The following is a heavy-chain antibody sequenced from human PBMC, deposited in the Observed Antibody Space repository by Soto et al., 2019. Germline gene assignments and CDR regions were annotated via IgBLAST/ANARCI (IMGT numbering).Heavy chain of an antibody. CDR2: IIPIFGTA. CDR1: GGTFSSYA. V-gene: IGHV1-69*06. J-gene: IGHJ6*02. Sequence: QVQLVQSGAEVKKPGSSVKVSCKASGGTFSSYAISWVRQAPGQGLEWMGGIIPIFGTANYAQKFQGRVTITADKSTSTAYMELSSLRSEDTAVYYCATPSRSTSHWYYYYYGMDVWGQGTTVTVSS. CDR3: ATPSRSTSHWYYYYYGMDV. D-gene: IGHD2-2*01.